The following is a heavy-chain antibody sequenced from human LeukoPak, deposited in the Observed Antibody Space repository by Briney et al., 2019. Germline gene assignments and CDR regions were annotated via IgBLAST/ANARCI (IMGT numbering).Heavy chain of an antibody. V-gene: IGHV3-23*01. Sequence: PGGSLRLSCAASGFTFSSYAMSWVRQAPGKGLEWVSAISGSGGSTYYADSVKGRFTISRDNSKNTLYLQLSSLRAEDTAVYYCVKDQREAYGSGWSRDFDYWGQGTLVTVSS. J-gene: IGHJ4*02. CDR3: VKDQREAYGSGWSRDFDY. CDR1: GFTFSSYA. D-gene: IGHD6-19*01. CDR2: ISGSGGST.